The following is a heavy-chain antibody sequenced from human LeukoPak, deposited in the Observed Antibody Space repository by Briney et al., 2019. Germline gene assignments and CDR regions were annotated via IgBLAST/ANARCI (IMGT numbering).Heavy chain of an antibody. CDR2: IYTSGST. D-gene: IGHD3-10*01. CDR1: GGSISSYY. Sequence: SETLSLTCTVSGGSISSYYWSWIRQPAGKGLEWIGRIYTSGSTNYNPSLRSRVTMSIDTSKNQFSLKLSSVTAADTAVYYCAGESITMVRGIFDYWGQGTLVTVSS. CDR3: AGESITMVRGIFDY. V-gene: IGHV4-4*07. J-gene: IGHJ4*02.